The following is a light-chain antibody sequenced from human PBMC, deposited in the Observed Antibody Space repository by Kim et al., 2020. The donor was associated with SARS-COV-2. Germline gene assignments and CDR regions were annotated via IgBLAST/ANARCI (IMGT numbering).Light chain of an antibody. V-gene: IGKV3-20*01. Sequence: EIVLTQSPCTLSLSPGERATLSCRASQILRTDYLAWYQQKPGQAPRLLIYGTSSRATGIPDRFSGSGSGTDFTLTISRLEPEDFAVYYCQQYGGSPAFTFGGGTKVEI. CDR1: QILRTDY. CDR2: GTS. CDR3: QQYGGSPAFT. J-gene: IGKJ4*01.